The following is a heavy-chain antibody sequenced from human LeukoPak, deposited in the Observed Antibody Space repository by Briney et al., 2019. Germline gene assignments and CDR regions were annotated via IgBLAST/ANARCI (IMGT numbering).Heavy chain of an antibody. CDR2: IWYDGSNK. CDR3: ARARSSGSHRVVNAFDV. Sequence: GRSLRLSCAASGFTFSRYGMHWVRQAPGKGLEWVAVIWYDGSNKYYAESVKGRFTISRDNSKNTLHLQMNSLRAEDTAVYYCARARSSGSHRVVNAFDVWGQGTMVTVSS. CDR1: GFTFSRYG. D-gene: IGHD1-26*01. V-gene: IGHV3-33*01. J-gene: IGHJ3*01.